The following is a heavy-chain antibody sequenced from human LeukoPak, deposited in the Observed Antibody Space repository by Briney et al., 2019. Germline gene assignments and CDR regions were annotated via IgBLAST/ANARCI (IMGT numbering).Heavy chain of an antibody. D-gene: IGHD5-12*01. CDR1: GFTFSNAW. CDR3: TTEGRYSGYDLDY. V-gene: IGHV3-15*01. CDR2: IKSKTDGGTT. J-gene: IGHJ4*02. Sequence: GRSLRLSCAASGFTFSNAWMSWVRQAPGKGLEWVGRIKSKTDGGTTDYAAPVKGRFTISRDDSKNTLYLQMNSLKTEDTAVYYCTTEGRYSGYDLDYWGQGTLVTVSS.